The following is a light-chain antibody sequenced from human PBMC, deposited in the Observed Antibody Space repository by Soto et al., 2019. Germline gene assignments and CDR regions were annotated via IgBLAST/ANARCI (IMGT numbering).Light chain of an antibody. J-gene: IGLJ1*01. CDR3: SSYAGSNTYV. CDR2: EVS. CDR1: SNDVGGYNY. V-gene: IGLV2-8*01. Sequence: QSALAQPASVSGSPGQSITISCTGTSNDVGGYNYVSWYQQHLGKAPKLMIYEVSNRPSGVPDRFSGSKSGNTASLTVSGLQAEDEADYYCSSYAGSNTYVFGTGTKVTVL.